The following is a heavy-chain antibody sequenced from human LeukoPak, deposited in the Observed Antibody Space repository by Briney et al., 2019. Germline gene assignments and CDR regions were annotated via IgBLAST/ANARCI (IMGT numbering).Heavy chain of an antibody. CDR1: GFTFSNYW. Sequence: GGSLRLSCAASGFTFSNYWMSWVRQAPGKGLEWVANIKQDGSEKYYVDSVKGRFTISRDNAKNSLYLQMNSLRAEDTAVYYCARDDLSTHYYGSGSYYKGPFDYWGQGTLVTVSS. CDR3: ARDDLSTHYYGSGSYYKGPFDY. V-gene: IGHV3-7*01. D-gene: IGHD3-10*01. CDR2: IKQDGSEK. J-gene: IGHJ4*02.